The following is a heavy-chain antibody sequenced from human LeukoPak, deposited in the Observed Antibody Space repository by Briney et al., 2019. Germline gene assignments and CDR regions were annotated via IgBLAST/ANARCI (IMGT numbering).Heavy chain of an antibody. CDR1: GYTFTSYD. Sequence: GASVKVSCKASGYTFTSYDINWVRQATGQGLEWMGRSNPNSGGRNYAQKFQGRVTMTRDTSISTAYMELSRLRSDDTAVYYCAREDNLGSGSSPNDYWGQGTLVTVSS. V-gene: IGHV1-2*06. CDR3: AREDNLGSGSSPNDY. J-gene: IGHJ4*02. CDR2: SNPNSGGR. D-gene: IGHD6-19*01.